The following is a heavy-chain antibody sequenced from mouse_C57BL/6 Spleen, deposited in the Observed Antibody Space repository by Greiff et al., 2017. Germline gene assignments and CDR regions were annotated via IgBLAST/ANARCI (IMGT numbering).Heavy chain of an antibody. D-gene: IGHD1-1*01. CDR3: ASGPYYGSSYGFAY. V-gene: IGHV3-6*01. CDR2: MSYDGSN. Sequence: ESGPGLVKPSQSLSLTCSVTGYSITSGYYWNWIRQFPGNKLEWMGYMSYDGSNNYNPSLKNRISITRDTSKNQFFLKLNSVTTEDTATYYFASGPYYGSSYGFAYWGQGTLVTVSA. J-gene: IGHJ3*01. CDR1: GYSITSGYY.